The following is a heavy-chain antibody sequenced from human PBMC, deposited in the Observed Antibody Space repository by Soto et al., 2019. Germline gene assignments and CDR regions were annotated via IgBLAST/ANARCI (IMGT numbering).Heavy chain of an antibody. CDR1: GDSISSNNW. CDR2: IYHSGTV. V-gene: IGHV4-4*02. CDR3: ARIPERLGGGRFDP. J-gene: IGHJ5*02. D-gene: IGHD3-16*01. Sequence: QVQLQESGPGLVKSSGTLSLTCAVSGDSISSNNWWSWVRQPPGKGLEWIGEIYHSGTVNYNPSLKSRVTISVDKSKKLFSLNLSSVTAADTAMYYCARIPERLGGGRFDPWGQGTLVTVSS.